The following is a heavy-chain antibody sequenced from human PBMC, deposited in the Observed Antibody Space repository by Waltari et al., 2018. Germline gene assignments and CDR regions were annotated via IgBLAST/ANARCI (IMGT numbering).Heavy chain of an antibody. D-gene: IGHD6-6*01. Sequence: QVQLVQSGAEVKKPGASVKVSCKASGYTFTSYAMHWVRQAPGQRLEWMGWINAGNGNTKYSHKFQGRVTITRDTSASTAYMELSSLRSEDTAVYYCARDREQLIDYWGQGTLVTVSS. CDR3: ARDREQLIDY. CDR1: GYTFTSYA. J-gene: IGHJ4*02. CDR2: INAGNGNT. V-gene: IGHV1-3*01.